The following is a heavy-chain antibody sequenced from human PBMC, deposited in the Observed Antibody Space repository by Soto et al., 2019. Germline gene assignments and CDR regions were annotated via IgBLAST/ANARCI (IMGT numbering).Heavy chain of an antibody. Sequence: GGSLRLSCAASGFTFTSYAMSWVRQAPGKGLEWVSTISGSGASTYYADSVKGRFTISRDSSRNTLYLQMNSLRAEDTAVYYCAKDGLWFGEFPAYFDYWGQGTLVTVSS. CDR2: ISGSGAST. CDR3: AKDGLWFGEFPAYFDY. V-gene: IGHV3-23*01. CDR1: GFTFTSYA. D-gene: IGHD3-10*01. J-gene: IGHJ4*02.